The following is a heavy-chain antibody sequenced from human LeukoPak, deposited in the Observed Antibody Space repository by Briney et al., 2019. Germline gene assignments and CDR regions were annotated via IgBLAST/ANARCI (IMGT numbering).Heavy chain of an antibody. Sequence: SETLSLTCTVSGGSISSSSYYWGWIRQPPGKGLEWIGSIYYSGSTYYNPSLKSRVTISVDTSKNQFSLKLSSVTAADTAVYYCASLGFCSGSSCYSGAFDYWGQGTLVTVSS. V-gene: IGHV4-39*07. D-gene: IGHD2-15*01. CDR1: GGSISSSSYY. CDR2: IYYSGST. J-gene: IGHJ4*02. CDR3: ASLGFCSGSSCYSGAFDY.